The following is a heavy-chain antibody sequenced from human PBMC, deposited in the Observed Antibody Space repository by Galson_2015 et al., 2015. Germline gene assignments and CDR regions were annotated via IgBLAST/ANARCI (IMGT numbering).Heavy chain of an antibody. CDR1: GGTFSSYA. Sequence: SVKVSCKASGGTFSSYAISWVRQAPGQGLEWMGGIIPIFGTANYAQKFQGRVTITADESTSTAYMELSSLRSEDTAVYYCARSTAMVTGSEDYYYYYGMDVWGQGTTVTVSS. V-gene: IGHV1-69*13. CDR3: ARSTAMVTGSEDYYYYYGMDV. J-gene: IGHJ6*02. CDR2: IIPIFGTA. D-gene: IGHD5-18*01.